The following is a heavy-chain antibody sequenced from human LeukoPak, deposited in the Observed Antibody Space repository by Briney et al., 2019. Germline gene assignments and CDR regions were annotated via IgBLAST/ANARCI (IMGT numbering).Heavy chain of an antibody. CDR2: ISSTSAYI. V-gene: IGHV3-21*04. CDR3: ARDRGSWFSNAFDI. Sequence: PGGSLRLSCAGSGFALKSYSLSWVRQAPGKGLEWVSSISSTSAYIYYADSVKGRFTISRDSSKNTLYLQMNSLRAEDTAVYYCARDRGSWFSNAFDIWGQGTMVTVSS. CDR1: GFALKSYS. J-gene: IGHJ3*02. D-gene: IGHD6-13*01.